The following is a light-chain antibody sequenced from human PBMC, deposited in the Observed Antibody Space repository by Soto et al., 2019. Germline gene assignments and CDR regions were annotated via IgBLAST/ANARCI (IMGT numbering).Light chain of an antibody. V-gene: IGKV1-5*01. CDR1: QSISNW. CDR2: GAS. CDR3: QQYDSYSYT. J-gene: IGKJ2*01. Sequence: DIQMTQSPSTLSASVGDRVTITCRASQSISNWLAWYQQKPGKAPKLLISGASSLESGVPSRFSGSGSGTEFTLTISSLQPDDFATYYCQQYDSYSYTFGQGTKQEIK.